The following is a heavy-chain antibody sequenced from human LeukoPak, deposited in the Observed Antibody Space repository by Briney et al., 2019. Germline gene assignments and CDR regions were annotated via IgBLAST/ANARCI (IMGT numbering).Heavy chain of an antibody. CDR1: GFTFSSYA. J-gene: IGHJ3*02. Sequence: GRPLRLSCAASGFTFSSYAVHWVRQAPGQGLEWVAFISYDGSNKYYADSVKGRFTISRDNSKNTLYLQMNSLRAEDTAVYYCARSRPYCSSTSCYFGAFDIWGQGTMVTVSS. D-gene: IGHD2-2*01. CDR3: ARSRPYCSSTSCYFGAFDI. CDR2: ISYDGSNK. V-gene: IGHV3-30-3*01.